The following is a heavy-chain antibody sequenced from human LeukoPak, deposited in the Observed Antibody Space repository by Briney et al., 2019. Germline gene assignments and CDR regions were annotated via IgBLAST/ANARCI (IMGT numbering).Heavy chain of an antibody. Sequence: SETLSLTCTVSGGSIRPNYWSWIRQAPPMGLELIGYVYHRRRTDVGTSIKSRSTVSVDMSQNQISLKMTSVTAADTALYYCAKMGGHFYDSSTYDPNWFDHWGQGILVTVSS. J-gene: IGHJ5*02. CDR3: AKMGGHFYDSSTYDPNWFDH. V-gene: IGHV4-59*01. D-gene: IGHD3-22*01. CDR2: VYHRRRT. CDR1: GGSIRPNY.